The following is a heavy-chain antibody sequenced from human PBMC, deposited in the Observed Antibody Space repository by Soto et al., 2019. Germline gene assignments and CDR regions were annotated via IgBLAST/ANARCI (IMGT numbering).Heavy chain of an antibody. V-gene: IGHV4-30-2*01. CDR1: GGSISTSDYS. CDR3: AREMTIFGVAPGGGVDV. D-gene: IGHD3-3*01. CDR2: IYQTGRT. Sequence: QLQLQESGSGLVQPSQTLSLNSTASGGSISTSDYSWTWIRQPPGGGLEWIGSIYQTGRTYVIPSLKSRVTMSLDKSKSQFSLNLTSVTAADTALYYCAREMTIFGVAPGGGVDVWGHGTTVTVSS. J-gene: IGHJ6*02.